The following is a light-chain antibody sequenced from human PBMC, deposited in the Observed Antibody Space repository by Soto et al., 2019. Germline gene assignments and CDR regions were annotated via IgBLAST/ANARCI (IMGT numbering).Light chain of an antibody. CDR3: GTWDSSLSAVV. CDR2: DNN. J-gene: IGLJ2*01. V-gene: IGLV1-51*01. Sequence: QSVLTQPPSVSAAPGQKVTISCSGSSPNIENNYVSWYQQLPGTAPKLLIYDNNRRPSGIPDRFSGSKSGTSATLGITGLQTGDEADYYCGTWDSSLSAVVLGGGTKLTVL. CDR1: SPNIENNY.